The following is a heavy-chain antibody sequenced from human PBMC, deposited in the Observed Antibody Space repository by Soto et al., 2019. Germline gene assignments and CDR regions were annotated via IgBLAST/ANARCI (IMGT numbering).Heavy chain of an antibody. Sequence: PGGSLRLSCAASGFTFSSYAMSWVRQAPGKGLEWVSTISGSGGGTDYADSMKGRFTISRDNSKNTLYLQMYSLRVEDTAVYYCARESDHWGQGTRATAPQ. V-gene: IGHV3-23*01. CDR2: ISGSGGGT. CDR3: ARESDH. CDR1: GFTFSSYA. J-gene: IGHJ4*02.